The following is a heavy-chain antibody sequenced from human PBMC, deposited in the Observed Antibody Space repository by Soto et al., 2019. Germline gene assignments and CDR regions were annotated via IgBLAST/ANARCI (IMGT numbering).Heavy chain of an antibody. CDR1: GGSFSGYY. V-gene: IGHV4-34*01. Sequence: SETLSLTCAVCGGSFSGYYGSWIRQHPGKGLEWIGEINHSGSTNYNPSLKSRVTISVDTSKNQCSLKLSSVTAADTAVYYCARLVGVKYYYYYYGMDVWGQGTTVTVSS. D-gene: IGHD3-10*01. CDR2: INHSGST. J-gene: IGHJ6*02. CDR3: ARLVGVKYYYYYYGMDV.